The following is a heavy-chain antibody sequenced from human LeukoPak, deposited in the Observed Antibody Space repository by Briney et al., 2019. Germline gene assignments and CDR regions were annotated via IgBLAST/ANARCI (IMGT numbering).Heavy chain of an antibody. CDR2: ISYDGSNK. CDR3: ARGHVYYDSNGYYGQLDY. J-gene: IGHJ4*02. D-gene: IGHD3-22*01. V-gene: IGHV3-30-3*01. Sequence: GGSLRLSCAASGFIFSNHAIHWVRQAPGKGLEWVAAISYDGSNKYYADSVKGRFTISRDNSKNTLYLHMNSLRAEDTAVYSCARGHVYYDSNGYYGQLDYWGQGTLVTVSS. CDR1: GFIFSNHA.